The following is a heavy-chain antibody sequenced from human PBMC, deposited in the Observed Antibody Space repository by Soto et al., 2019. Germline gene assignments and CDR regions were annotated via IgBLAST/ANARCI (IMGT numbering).Heavy chain of an antibody. Sequence: QVQLAESGGGLVEPGGYLRLSCAASGFTFSDYDMSWIRQAPGKGLEWVSFVSSSGTTMYYADSVKGRFTISRDNAKNSLYLHMNSLRAEDTAVYCCSRMGPRAARPSYWGQGTLLTVSS. CDR1: GFTFSDYD. D-gene: IGHD6-6*01. V-gene: IGHV3-11*01. J-gene: IGHJ4*02. CDR3: SRMGPRAARPSY. CDR2: VSSSGTTM.